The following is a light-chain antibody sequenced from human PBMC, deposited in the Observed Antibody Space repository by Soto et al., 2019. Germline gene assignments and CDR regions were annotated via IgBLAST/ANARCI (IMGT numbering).Light chain of an antibody. J-gene: IGKJ1*01. V-gene: IGKV3-20*01. CDR2: GAS. CDR3: QQYHNSPRT. CDR1: QSVSSNY. Sequence: EIVLTQSPGTLSLSPGERATLSCRASQSVSSNYLAWYQQKPGQAPRLLIYGASNRATGIPDRFSGSGSRTDFTLTISRLEPEDFAVYSCQQYHNSPRTFGQGTKVEV.